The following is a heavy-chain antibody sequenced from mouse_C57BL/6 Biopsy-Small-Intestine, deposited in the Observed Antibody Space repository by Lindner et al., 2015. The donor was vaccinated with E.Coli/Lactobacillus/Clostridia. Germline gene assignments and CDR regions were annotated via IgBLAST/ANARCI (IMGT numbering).Heavy chain of an antibody. CDR2: IKYSGTI. Sequence: VQLQESGPGLVKPSQTVFLTCTVTGISITTGNFRWSWIRQFPGNKLEWIGYIKYSGTITYNPSLTSRTTITRDTPKNQFFLEMNSLTAEDTATYYCARYYGNYFDYWGQGTTLTVSS. CDR1: GISITTGNFR. D-gene: IGHD2-1*01. J-gene: IGHJ2*01. CDR3: ARYYGNYFDY. V-gene: IGHV3-5*01.